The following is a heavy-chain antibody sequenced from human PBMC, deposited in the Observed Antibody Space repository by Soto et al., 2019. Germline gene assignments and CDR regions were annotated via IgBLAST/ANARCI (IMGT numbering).Heavy chain of an antibody. D-gene: IGHD2-8*01. CDR3: AKEWSDARTREKCGLVDY. CDR2: TSGSGGST. J-gene: IGHJ4*02. CDR1: GFTFSNYA. V-gene: IGHV3-23*01. Sequence: PGGSLRLSCVASGFTFSNYAMSWVRQAPGKGLEWVSVTSGSGGSTYYADSVKGRFTISRDSSKNTLYLQMNGLRAEDTAVYYCAKEWSDARTREKCGLVDYCGQGALVTVSS.